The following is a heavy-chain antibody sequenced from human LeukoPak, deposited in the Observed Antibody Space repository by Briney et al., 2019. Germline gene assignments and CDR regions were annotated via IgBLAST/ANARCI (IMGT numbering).Heavy chain of an antibody. J-gene: IGHJ4*02. Sequence: GESLKISCKGSGYSFSSYWIGWVRQMPGKGLEWMGIIFPVDSDTRYSPSFQGQVTISADKSISTAYLQWSSLKASDTAMYYCARGITGTPNYFDYWGQGTPVTVSS. CDR2: IFPVDSDT. D-gene: IGHD1-20*01. CDR3: ARGITGTPNYFDY. V-gene: IGHV5-51*01. CDR1: GYSFSSYW.